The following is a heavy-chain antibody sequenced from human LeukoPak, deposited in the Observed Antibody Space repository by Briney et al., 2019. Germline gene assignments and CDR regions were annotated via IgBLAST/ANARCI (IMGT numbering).Heavy chain of an antibody. Sequence: SETLSLTCTVSGGSISSYYWSWIRQPPGKGLEWIGYIYYSGSTNYNPSLKSRVTISVDTSKNQFSLKLSSVTAADTAVYYCATTGGYDSSGYYNYWGQGTLVTVSS. CDR2: IYYSGST. D-gene: IGHD3-22*01. J-gene: IGHJ4*02. CDR3: ATTGGYDSSGYYNY. CDR1: GGSISSYY. V-gene: IGHV4-59*08.